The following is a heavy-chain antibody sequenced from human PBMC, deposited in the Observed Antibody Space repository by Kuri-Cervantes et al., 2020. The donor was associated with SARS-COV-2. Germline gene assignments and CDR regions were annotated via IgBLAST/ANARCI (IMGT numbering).Heavy chain of an antibody. CDR3: ARDVFPAYYYDSSGPTPGMW. Sequence: ASVKVSCKASGYTFTSYYMHWVRQAPGQGLEWMGIINPSGGSTSYAQKFQGGVTMTRDTSTSTVYMELSSLRSEDTAVYYCARDVFPAYYYDSSGPTPGMWWGQGTLVTVSS. V-gene: IGHV1-46*01. D-gene: IGHD3-22*01. CDR1: GYTFTSYY. CDR2: INPSGGST. J-gene: IGHJ4*02.